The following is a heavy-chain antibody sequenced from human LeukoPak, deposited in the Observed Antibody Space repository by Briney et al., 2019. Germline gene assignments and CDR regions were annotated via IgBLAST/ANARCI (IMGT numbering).Heavy chain of an antibody. CDR2: IYWDDDK. Sequence: ESGPTLLHPTQTLTLTFTFSGFSLSTRGVGVGWIRQPPGKALEWLPLIYWDDDKRYSPSLKSRLTITKDTSKNQVVLTMTNMDPVDTATYYCAHSPGGGYSGYGYNWFDPWGQGTLVTVSS. J-gene: IGHJ5*02. CDR1: GFSLSTRGVG. V-gene: IGHV2-5*02. D-gene: IGHD5-12*01. CDR3: AHSPGGGYSGYGYNWFDP.